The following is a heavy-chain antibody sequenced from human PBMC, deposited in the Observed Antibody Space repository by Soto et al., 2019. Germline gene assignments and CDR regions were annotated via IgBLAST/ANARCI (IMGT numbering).Heavy chain of an antibody. CDR1: GYTFTGYY. CDR2: INPNSGGT. CDR3: ARITSVATIVSYYYYYGMDV. D-gene: IGHD5-12*01. Sequence: ASVKVSCKASGYTFTGYYMHWVRQAPGQGLEWMGWINPNSGGTNYAQKFQGRVTITRDTSVSTAYMELSSLRAEDTAVYYCARITSVATIVSYYYYYGMDVWGQGTTVTVSS. V-gene: IGHV1-2*02. J-gene: IGHJ6*02.